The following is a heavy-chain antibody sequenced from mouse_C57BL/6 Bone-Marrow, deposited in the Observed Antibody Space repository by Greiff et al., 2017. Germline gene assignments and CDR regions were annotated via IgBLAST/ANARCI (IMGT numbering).Heavy chain of an antibody. CDR2: IYPSDSGT. D-gene: IGHD1-1*01. J-gene: IGHJ1*03. Sequence: QVQLQQSGAELVRPGSSVKLSCKASGYTFTSYWMDWVKQRPGQGLEWIGNIYPSDSGTLYNQKFKDKATLTVDKSSSTAYMQLDSLTSEGSAVYYCARYRRGYVSSYWYFDVWGTGTAVTVTS. V-gene: IGHV1-61*01. CDR1: GYTFTSYW. CDR3: ARYRRGYVSSYWYFDV.